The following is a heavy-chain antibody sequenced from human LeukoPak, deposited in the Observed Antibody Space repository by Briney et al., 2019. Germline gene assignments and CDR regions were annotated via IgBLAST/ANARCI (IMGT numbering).Heavy chain of an antibody. Sequence: SVKVSYKASGGTFSSYAISWVRQAAGQGLEWMGGIIPIFGTANYAQKFQGRVTITTDESTSTAYMEMSSLRSEDTAVYYCARNENDYSNTNYYYYMDVWGKGTTVTVSS. V-gene: IGHV1-69*05. CDR1: GGTFSSYA. CDR2: IIPIFGTA. CDR3: ARNENDYSNTNYYYYMDV. J-gene: IGHJ6*03. D-gene: IGHD4-11*01.